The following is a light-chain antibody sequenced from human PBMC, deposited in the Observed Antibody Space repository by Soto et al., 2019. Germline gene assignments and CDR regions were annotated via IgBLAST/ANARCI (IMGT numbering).Light chain of an antibody. J-gene: IGKJ4*01. CDR2: DAS. Sequence: EIVLTQSPGTLSLSPGQRATLSCRASQSVSTKYLVWYQQKPGQAPRLLIYDASNRATGIPDRFSGSGSGTDFTLTISRLEPEDLAVYYCQQYGSSPLTFGGGTKVEIK. CDR1: QSVSTKY. V-gene: IGKV3-20*01. CDR3: QQYGSSPLT.